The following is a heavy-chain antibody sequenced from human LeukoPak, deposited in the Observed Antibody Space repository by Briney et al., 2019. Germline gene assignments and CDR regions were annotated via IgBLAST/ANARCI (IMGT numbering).Heavy chain of an antibody. V-gene: IGHV4-38-2*02. CDR2: IYHSGST. Sequence: PSETLSLTCTVSGYSISSGYYWGWIRQPPGKGLEWIGSIYHSGSTYYNPSLKSRVTISVDTSKNQFSLKLSSVTAADTAVYYCASLQSGYSSSWYRRTTLYYFDYWGQGTLVTVSS. D-gene: IGHD6-13*01. CDR1: GYSISSGYY. J-gene: IGHJ4*02. CDR3: ASLQSGYSSSWYRRTTLYYFDY.